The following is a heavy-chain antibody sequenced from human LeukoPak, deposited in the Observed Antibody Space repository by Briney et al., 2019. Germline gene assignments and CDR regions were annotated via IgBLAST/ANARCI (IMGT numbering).Heavy chain of an antibody. CDR3: ARDHYYDSSGYYRFDY. CDR2: IYSGGST. V-gene: IGHV3-53*01. CDR1: GFTVSSNY. Sequence: PGGSLRLSCAAYGFTVSSNYMSWVRQAPGKGLEGVSVIYSGGSTYYADSVKGRFTISRDNSKNTLYLQMNSLRAEDTAVYYCARDHYYDSSGYYRFDYWGQGTLVTVSS. J-gene: IGHJ4*02. D-gene: IGHD3-22*01.